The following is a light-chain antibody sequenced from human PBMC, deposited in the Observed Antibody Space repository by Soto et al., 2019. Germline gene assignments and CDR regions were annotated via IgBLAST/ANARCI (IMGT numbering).Light chain of an antibody. CDR1: QDISNS. Sequence: IHMTHSPSSLSASPWCRFTLTCRSSQDISNSLAWFQQKPGKVPNLLIYAASTLQSGVPSRFSGSGSGTDFTLTISSLQPGDVATYYCQNHDSAPITFGQGTRLEI. CDR3: QNHDSAPIT. J-gene: IGKJ5*01. V-gene: IGKV1-27*01. CDR2: AAS.